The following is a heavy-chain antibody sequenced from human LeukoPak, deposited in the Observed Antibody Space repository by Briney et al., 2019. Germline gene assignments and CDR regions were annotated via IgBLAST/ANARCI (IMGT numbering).Heavy chain of an antibody. CDR1: GYSFTTYD. CDR3: ARGLSPSDY. V-gene: IGHV1-8*01. CDR2: MNPNSGKT. J-gene: IGHJ4*02. Sequence: ASVKVSCKASGYSFTTYDINWVRQAPGQGLEWVGWMNPNSGKTNFAQKFQGRVTMTRTTSVSTAYMEVSSLRSEDTAVCYCARGLSPSDYWGQGTLVTVSS.